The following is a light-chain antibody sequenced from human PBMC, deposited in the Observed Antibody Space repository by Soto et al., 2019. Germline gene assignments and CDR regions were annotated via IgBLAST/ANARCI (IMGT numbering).Light chain of an antibody. CDR2: EVS. CDR3: ASYTSSSTSVI. CDR1: SSDVGGCKY. J-gene: IGLJ2*01. V-gene: IGLV2-14*01. Sequence: QAASVSGSPGQSITISCTGTSSDVGGCKYVSWYQQHPDKAPKLIIFEVSNRPSGISSRFSGSKSGNTASLTISGLQAEDEADYYCASYTSSSTSVIFGRGTKLTVL.